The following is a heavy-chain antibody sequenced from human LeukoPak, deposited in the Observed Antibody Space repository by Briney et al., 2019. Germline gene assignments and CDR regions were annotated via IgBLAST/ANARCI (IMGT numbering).Heavy chain of an antibody. CDR1: GGTFSSYA. J-gene: IGHJ4*02. CDR2: IVPIFGTA. CDR3: ARGGSLLLDY. Sequence: SVKLSCKXSGGTFSSYAISWVRQAPGQGLEWMGGIVPIFGTANYAQKFQGRVTITADESTSTAYMELSSLRSEYTAVYYCARGGSLLLDYWGQGTLVTVSS. V-gene: IGHV1-69*01. D-gene: IGHD2-15*01.